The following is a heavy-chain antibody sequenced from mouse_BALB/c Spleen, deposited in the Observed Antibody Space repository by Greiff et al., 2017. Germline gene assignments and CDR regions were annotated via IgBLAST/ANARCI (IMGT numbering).Heavy chain of an antibody. V-gene: IGHV3-2*02. CDR1: GYSITSDYA. J-gene: IGHJ4*01. CDR3: AREGLITTVVATGAMDY. CDR2: LSDSGST. Sequence: EVQRVESGPGLVKPSQSLSLTCTVTGYSITSDYAWKWIRQLPGNKLEWMGYLSDSGSTSYNPSLKSRISITRDTSKNQFFLQLNSVTTEDTATYYCAREGLITTVVATGAMDYWGQGTSVTVSS. D-gene: IGHD1-1*01.